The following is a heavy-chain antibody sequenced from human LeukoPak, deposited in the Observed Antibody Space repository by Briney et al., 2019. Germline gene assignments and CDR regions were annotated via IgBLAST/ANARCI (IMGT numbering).Heavy chain of an antibody. CDR2: MNQGGSEK. CDR1: GFTFSESW. Sequence: GGSLRLFCAASGFTFSESWMSWVRQAPGKGLEGVANMNQGGSEKEYVDCVKGRFTISRDNARESLYLQMSSLRAEDTAVYYCATYTHWVAGDVWGHGTTVTVSS. D-gene: IGHD3-16*01. V-gene: IGHV3-7*01. J-gene: IGHJ6*02. CDR3: ATYTHWVAGDV.